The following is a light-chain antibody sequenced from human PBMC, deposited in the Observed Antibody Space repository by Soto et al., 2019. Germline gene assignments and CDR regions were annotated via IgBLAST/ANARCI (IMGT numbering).Light chain of an antibody. CDR1: SSDVGGYNY. CDR3: SSYAGSNNWV. Sequence: QSALTQPPSASGSPGQSVTISCTGTSSDVGGYNYVSWYQQHPGKAPKVMVSEVSKRPSGVPDRFSGSKSGNTAFLTVSGLQAEDEADYYCSSYAGSNNWVFGGGTKLTVL. J-gene: IGLJ3*02. V-gene: IGLV2-8*01. CDR2: EVS.